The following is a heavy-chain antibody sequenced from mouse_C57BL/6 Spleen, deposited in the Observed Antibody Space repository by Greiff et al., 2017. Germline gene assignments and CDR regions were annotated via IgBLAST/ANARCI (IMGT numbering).Heavy chain of an antibody. J-gene: IGHJ2*01. CDR2: ISDGGSYT. CDR1: GFTFSSYA. CDR3: ARGVFFSY. V-gene: IGHV5-4*01. Sequence: EVQRVESGGGLVKPGGSLKLSCAASGFTFSSYAMSGVRQTPEKRLEWVATISDGGSYTYYPDNVKGRFTISRDNAKNNLYLQMSHLKSEDTAMYYCARGVFFSYWGQGTTLTVSS.